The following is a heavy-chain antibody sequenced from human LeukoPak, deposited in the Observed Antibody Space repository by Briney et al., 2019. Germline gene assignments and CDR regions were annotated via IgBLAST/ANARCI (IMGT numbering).Heavy chain of an antibody. Sequence: GGSLRLSCAVSGLTFSNYAMGWVRQAPGKGLEWVSGITGTGAETYYADSVKGRFTISRDNSKDTLYLQMDSLTAEDTAVYYCARDRIAVAGTDYWGQGTLVTVSS. D-gene: IGHD6-19*01. J-gene: IGHJ4*02. CDR2: ITGTGAET. CDR3: ARDRIAVAGTDY. V-gene: IGHV3-23*01. CDR1: GLTFSNYA.